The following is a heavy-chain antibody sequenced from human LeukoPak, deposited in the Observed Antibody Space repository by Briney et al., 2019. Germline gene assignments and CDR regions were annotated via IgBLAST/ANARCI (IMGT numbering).Heavy chain of an antibody. Sequence: PGGSLRLSCAASGFTFSNAWMSWVRQAPGKGLEWVGRIKSKTDGGTTDYAAPVKGRFTISRDDSKNTLYLQMNSLKTEDTAVYCCTTDPELRYFDWLLAGDYWGQGTLVTVSS. J-gene: IGHJ4*02. CDR1: GFTFSNAW. D-gene: IGHD3-9*01. V-gene: IGHV3-15*01. CDR2: IKSKTDGGTT. CDR3: TTDPELRYFDWLLAGDY.